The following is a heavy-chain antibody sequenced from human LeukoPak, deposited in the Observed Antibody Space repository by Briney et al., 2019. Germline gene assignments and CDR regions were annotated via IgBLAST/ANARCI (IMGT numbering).Heavy chain of an antibody. D-gene: IGHD2-15*01. CDR1: GFTFSSYS. CDR3: ARLDCSGGSCYWSENYYMDV. V-gene: IGHV3-21*01. Sequence: GGSLRLSCAASGFTFSSYSMNWVRQAPGKGLEWVSSISSSTSYIYYADSVKGRFTISRDNAKNSLYLQMNSLRAEDTAAYYCARLDCSGGSCYWSENYYMDVWGKGTTVTVS. J-gene: IGHJ6*03. CDR2: ISSSTSYI.